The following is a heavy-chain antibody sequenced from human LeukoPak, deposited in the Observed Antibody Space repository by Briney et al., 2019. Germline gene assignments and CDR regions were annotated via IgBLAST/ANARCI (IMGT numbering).Heavy chain of an antibody. CDR2: IYYSGST. V-gene: IGHV4-31*03. Sequence: TSETLSLTCTVSGGSISSGGYYWSWIRQHPGKGLEWIGYIYYSGSTYYNPSLKSRVTISVDTSKNQFSLKLSSVTAADTAVYYCAVCGSGRGFDPWGQGTLVTVSS. CDR3: AVCGSGRGFDP. CDR1: GGSISSGGYY. J-gene: IGHJ5*02. D-gene: IGHD3-10*01.